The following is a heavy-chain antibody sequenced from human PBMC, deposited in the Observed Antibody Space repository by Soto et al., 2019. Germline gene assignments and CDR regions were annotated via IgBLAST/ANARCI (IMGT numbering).Heavy chain of an antibody. V-gene: IGHV1-69*02. CDR1: GDTFNFYS. CDR3: ASSYGSGYRAFDS. D-gene: IGHD3-10*01. Sequence: QVQLVQSGAEVKRPGSSVKVSCKASGDTFNFYSINWVRQAPGLGLEWMGRVNPIVSMSNYAQKFQGRVTMTADKSTSPAYMELSSLRSEDTVIYYRASSYGSGYRAFDSWGQGALVTVSS. J-gene: IGHJ4*02. CDR2: VNPIVSMS.